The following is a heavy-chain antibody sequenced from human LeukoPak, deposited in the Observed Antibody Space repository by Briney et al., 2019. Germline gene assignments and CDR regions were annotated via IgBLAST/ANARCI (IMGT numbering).Heavy chain of an antibody. CDR2: INHSGRT. D-gene: IGHD3-22*01. J-gene: IGHJ4*02. V-gene: IGHV4-34*01. CDR3: ARGITSYYDSSGF. Sequence: SETLSLTCAISGGPFSGYYWTWIRQPPGKGLEWIGEINHSGRTSYSPSLGSRVTISLDTSKKQFSLRLKSVTAGDTAVYYCARGITSYYDSSGFWGQGTLVTVSS. CDR1: GGPFSGYY.